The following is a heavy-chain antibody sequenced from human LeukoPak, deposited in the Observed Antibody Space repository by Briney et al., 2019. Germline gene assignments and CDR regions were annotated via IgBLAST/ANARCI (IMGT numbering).Heavy chain of an antibody. CDR2: INHSGST. J-gene: IGHJ4*02. V-gene: IGHV4-34*01. CDR3: AGKRYYYDSSGYLFDY. Sequence: PSETLFLTCAVYGGSFSGYYWSWIRQPPGKGLEWIGEINHSGSTNYNPSLKSRVTISVDTSKNQFSLKLSSVTAADTAVYYCAGKRYYYDSSGYLFDYWGQGTLVTVS. CDR1: GGSFSGYY. D-gene: IGHD3-22*01.